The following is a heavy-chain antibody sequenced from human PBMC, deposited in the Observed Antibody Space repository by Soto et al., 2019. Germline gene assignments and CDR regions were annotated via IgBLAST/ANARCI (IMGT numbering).Heavy chain of an antibody. Sequence: QVQLQESGPGLVKPSETLSLTCTVSGGSISGGDYYWTWIRQSPGKGLAGIGNIYYTGTTYYNPSLKSRVTISVDTSNNQFSLSLNSVTATDTAVYYCARGMGMIRRHDSWGQGTLVIVST. CDR2: IYYTGTT. V-gene: IGHV4-30-4*01. D-gene: IGHD3-22*01. CDR1: GGSISGGDYY. J-gene: IGHJ4*02. CDR3: ARGMGMIRRHDS.